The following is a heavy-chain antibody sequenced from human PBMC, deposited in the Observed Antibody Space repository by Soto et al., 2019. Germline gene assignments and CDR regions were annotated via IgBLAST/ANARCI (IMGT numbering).Heavy chain of an antibody. J-gene: IGHJ4*02. V-gene: IGHV1-58*02. D-gene: IGHD3-10*01. CDR1: GFTFTSSA. CDR3: AAGYGSGSYYPFDY. Sequence: SVKVSCKASGFTFTSSAMQWVRQARGQRLEWIGWIVVGSGNTNYAQKFQERVTITRDMSTSTAYMELSSLRSEDTAVYYCAAGYGSGSYYPFDYWGQGTLVTVSS. CDR2: IVVGSGNT.